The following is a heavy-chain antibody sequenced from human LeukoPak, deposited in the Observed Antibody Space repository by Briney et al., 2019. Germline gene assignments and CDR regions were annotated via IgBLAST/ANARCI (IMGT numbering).Heavy chain of an antibody. CDR1: GFTFDNYA. V-gene: IGHV3-7*01. CDR3: ANIRTSSDGIDI. Sequence: PGGSLRLSCAASGFTFDNYAINWVRQAPGKGLEWVANINQDGSEKYYVDSVKGRFTISRDNAKNSLYLQMNSLRAEDTAVYYCANIRTSSDGIDIWGLGTMVTVSS. J-gene: IGHJ3*02. D-gene: IGHD2-2*01. CDR2: INQDGSEK.